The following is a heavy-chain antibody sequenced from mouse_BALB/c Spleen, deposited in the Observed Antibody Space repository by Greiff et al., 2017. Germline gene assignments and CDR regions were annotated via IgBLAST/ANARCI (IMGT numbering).Heavy chain of an antibody. CDR1: GFSLTSYG. V-gene: IGHV2-9*02. CDR2: IRAGGST. Sequence: VMLVESGPGLVAPSQSLSITCTVSGFSLTSYGVHWVRQPPGKGLEWLGEIRAGGSTNYNSALMSRLSISKDNSKSQVFLQMNSLQTDDTAMYYWARPYGYDGSFAYWGQGTLVTVSA. CDR3: ARPYGYDGSFAY. D-gene: IGHD2-2*01. J-gene: IGHJ3*01.